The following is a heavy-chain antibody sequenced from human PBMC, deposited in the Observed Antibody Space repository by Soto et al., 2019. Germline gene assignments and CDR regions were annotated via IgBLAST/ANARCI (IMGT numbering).Heavy chain of an antibody. CDR2: VSASGSIT. J-gene: IGHJ4*02. V-gene: IGHV3-23*01. D-gene: IGHD2-15*01. Sequence: GVSLRLSCAASGCTFSSYDMNWVRQAPGKGLEWVSGVSASGSITSYADSAKGRFTISRDNAKNTVFLQMTGLRAEDTAVYFCAKGDCSASRCYRGFDYWRQGTLVSVSS. CDR3: AKGDCSASRCYRGFDY. CDR1: GCTFSSYD.